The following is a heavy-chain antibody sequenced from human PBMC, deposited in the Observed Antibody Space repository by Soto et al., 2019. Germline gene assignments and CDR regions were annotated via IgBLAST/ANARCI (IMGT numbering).Heavy chain of an antibody. CDR3: ARDTETLGPRANDALDI. CDR2: INVGSGNT. J-gene: IGHJ3*02. V-gene: IGHV1-3*01. Sequence: GASVKVSCKAAGYTFSAYTMNWVRQAPGQSLEWMGWINVGSGNTRYSQNFQGRVSITRDTSASTVYMELTGLKSEGTAMYYCARDTETLGPRANDALDIWGQGTMVTVSS. D-gene: IGHD3-3*02. CDR1: GYTFSAYT.